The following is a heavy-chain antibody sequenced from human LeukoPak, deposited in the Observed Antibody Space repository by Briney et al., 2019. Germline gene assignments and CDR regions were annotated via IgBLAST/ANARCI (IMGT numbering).Heavy chain of an antibody. D-gene: IGHD3-10*01. V-gene: IGHV3-30*04. CDR2: ISYDGSDN. Sequence: GGFLRLSCAASGFTFSTYAMHWVRQAPGKGLECVAVISYDGSDNDHAESVKGRFTISGDNSKNTLYLQMNSLRPEDTAVYYCARDEDGSGSYSTHYFDYWGQGTLVTVSS. J-gene: IGHJ4*02. CDR1: GFTFSTYA. CDR3: ARDEDGSGSYSTHYFDY.